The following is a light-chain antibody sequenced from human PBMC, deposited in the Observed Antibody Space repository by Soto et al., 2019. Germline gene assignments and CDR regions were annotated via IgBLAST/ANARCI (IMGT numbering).Light chain of an antibody. CDR1: QGISNY. V-gene: IGKV1-17*03. Sequence: DIPMTQSPSPMTASVGDRVTITCRESQGISNYLAWFQQKPGKVPKRLIYAASSLQSGVPSRFSGSGTGTEFDLTISSLQPEDFATSYCLQHNSYPLTFGGRTKVEIK. CDR2: AAS. CDR3: LQHNSYPLT. J-gene: IGKJ4*01.